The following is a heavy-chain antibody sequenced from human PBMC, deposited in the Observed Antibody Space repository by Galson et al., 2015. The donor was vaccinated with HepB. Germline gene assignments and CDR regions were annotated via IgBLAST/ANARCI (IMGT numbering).Heavy chain of an antibody. Sequence: TLSLTCTVSGGSISSGGYYWSWIRQHPGKGLEWIGYIYYSGSTYYNPSLKSRVTISVDTSKNQFSLKLSSVTAADTAVYYCAKSTTTYYYYMDVWGKGTTVTVSS. CDR1: GGSISSGGYY. CDR3: AKSTTTYYYYMDV. D-gene: IGHD1-1*01. CDR2: IYYSGST. V-gene: IGHV4-31*03. J-gene: IGHJ6*03.